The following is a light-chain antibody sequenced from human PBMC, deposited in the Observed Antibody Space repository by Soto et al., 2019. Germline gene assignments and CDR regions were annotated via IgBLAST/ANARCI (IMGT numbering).Light chain of an antibody. J-gene: IGKJ1*01. CDR2: GAS. CDR3: QQYHDTGT. V-gene: IGKV3-20*01. CDR1: QSVSSTF. Sequence: IVMTQSPATLSVSPGERATLSCRASQSVSSTFLAWYQQKPGQAPRLLISGASSRATGIPDRFSGSGSGTEFTLTISRLEPEDFAFYYCQQYHDTGTFGQGTKV.